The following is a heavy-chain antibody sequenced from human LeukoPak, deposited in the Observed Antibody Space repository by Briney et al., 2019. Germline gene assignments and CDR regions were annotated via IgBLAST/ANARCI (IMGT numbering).Heavy chain of an antibody. CDR3: AKVGGRGKYSYGPGVRYYYYMDV. D-gene: IGHD5-18*01. J-gene: IGHJ6*03. Sequence: PGGSLRLSCAASGFTFSSYGMHWVRQAPGKGLEWVAVISYDGSNKYYADSVKGRFTISRDNSKNTLYLQMNSLRAEDTAVYYCAKVGGRGKYSYGPGVRYYYYMDVWGKGTTVTVFS. CDR1: GFTFSSYG. CDR2: ISYDGSNK. V-gene: IGHV3-30*18.